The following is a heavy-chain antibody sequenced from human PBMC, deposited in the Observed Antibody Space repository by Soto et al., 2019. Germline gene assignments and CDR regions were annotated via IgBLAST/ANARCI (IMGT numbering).Heavy chain of an antibody. J-gene: IGHJ4*02. CDR2: ISYDGNNK. D-gene: IGHD1-1*01. CDR3: TKERTRHFDY. CDR1: GFTFRSYG. Sequence: VQLVESGGGVVQPGRSLRLSCAASGFTFRSYGMHWVRQAPGKGLEWVAVISYDGNNKYYGDSVKGRFTISRDNSKNTLSLQMNSLRAEDTAVYYCTKERTRHFDYWGQGILVTVTS. V-gene: IGHV3-30*18.